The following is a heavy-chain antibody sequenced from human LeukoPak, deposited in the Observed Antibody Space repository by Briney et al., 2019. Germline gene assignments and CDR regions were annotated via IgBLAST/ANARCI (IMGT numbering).Heavy chain of an antibody. V-gene: IGHV1-18*01. CDR2: ISTYNSKT. Sequence: ASVKVSCKASDYTFRSYGISWVRQAPGQGLEWMGWISTYNSKTNYAQKFQGRVTMTTDTSASTAYMELRSLRSDDTAVYYCARARITMIVVALPPRTSWFDPWGQGTLVTVSS. J-gene: IGHJ5*02. D-gene: IGHD3-22*01. CDR3: ARARITMIVVALPPRTSWFDP. CDR1: DYTFRSYG.